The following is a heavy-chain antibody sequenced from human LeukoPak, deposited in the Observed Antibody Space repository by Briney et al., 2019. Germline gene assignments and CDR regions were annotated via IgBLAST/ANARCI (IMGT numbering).Heavy chain of an antibody. J-gene: IGHJ4*02. V-gene: IGHV1-2*02. CDR3: ARVGGYSSSPAFG. CDR1: GYTFTAYY. D-gene: IGHD6-6*01. Sequence: GASVKVSCKASGYTFTAYYLHWVRQAPGQGLEWMGWINPNSGDTNYEQKFQGRVTVYSDTSISTAYMELSRLRSDDTAVYYCARVGGYSSSPAFGWGQGTLVTVSS. CDR2: INPNSGDT.